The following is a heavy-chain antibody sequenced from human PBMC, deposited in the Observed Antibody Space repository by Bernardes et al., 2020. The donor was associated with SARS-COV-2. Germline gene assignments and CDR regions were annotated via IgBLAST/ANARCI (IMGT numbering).Heavy chain of an antibody. J-gene: IGHJ4*02. CDR3: AKDSYPWLAYFDY. V-gene: IGHV3-9*01. CDR2: ISWNSGSI. Sequence: GGSLRLSCAASGFTFDDYAMHWVRQAPGKGLEWVSGISWNSGSIGYADSVKGRFTISRDNAKNSLYLQMNSLRAEDTALYYCAKDSYPWLAYFDYWGQGTLVTVSS. D-gene: IGHD5-12*01. CDR1: GFTFDDYA.